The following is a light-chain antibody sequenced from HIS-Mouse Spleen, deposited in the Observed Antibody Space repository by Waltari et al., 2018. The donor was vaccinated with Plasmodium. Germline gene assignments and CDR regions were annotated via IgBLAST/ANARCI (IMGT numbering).Light chain of an antibody. Sequence: EIVMTHSPATLSVSPGEGATLPCRASQSFSSNLAWYQQKPGQAPRLLIYGASTRATGIPARFSGSGSGTEFTLTISSLQSEDFAVYYCQQYNNWSFTFGPGTKVDIK. CDR3: QQYNNWSFT. CDR2: GAS. V-gene: IGKV3-15*01. CDR1: QSFSSN. J-gene: IGKJ3*01.